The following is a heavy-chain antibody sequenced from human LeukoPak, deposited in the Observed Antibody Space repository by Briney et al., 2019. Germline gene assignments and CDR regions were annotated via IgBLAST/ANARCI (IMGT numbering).Heavy chain of an antibody. CDR1: GFTFSSYW. CDR3: ARARGNNYGFFDY. CDR2: INSDRSRT. V-gene: IGHV3-74*01. Sequence: GGSLRLSCAVSGFTFSSYWMHWVRQAPGKGLVWVSRINSDRSRTYYAASAKGRFTISINNAKNTLYLQMNRLGGEDTAVYYCARARGNNYGFFDYWGQGILVTVSS. D-gene: IGHD3/OR15-3a*01. J-gene: IGHJ4*02.